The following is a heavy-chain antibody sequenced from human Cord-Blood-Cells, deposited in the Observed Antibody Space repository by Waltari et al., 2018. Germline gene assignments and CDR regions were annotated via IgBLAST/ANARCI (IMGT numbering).Heavy chain of an antibody. D-gene: IGHD2-15*01. J-gene: IGHJ3*02. CDR3: ARDSGYCSGGSCYYDAFDI. Sequence: EVQLVESGGGLVQPGGSLRLSCVASGFTFSSYSMNWVRQAPGKGLEWVSYISSSSSTIYYADSVKGRFTISRDNAKNALYLQMNSLRDEDTAVYYCARDSGYCSGGSCYYDAFDIWGQGTMVTVSS. CDR2: ISSSSSTI. CDR1: GFTFSSYS. V-gene: IGHV3-48*02.